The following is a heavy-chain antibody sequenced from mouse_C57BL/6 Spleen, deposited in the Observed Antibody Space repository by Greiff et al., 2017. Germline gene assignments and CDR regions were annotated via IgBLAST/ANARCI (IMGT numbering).Heavy chain of an antibody. V-gene: IGHV1-63*01. CDR3: ARSLYYDYDDYAMDY. J-gene: IGHJ4*01. CDR2: IYPGGGYT. Sequence: VQLQQSGAELVRPGTSVKMSCKASGYTFTNYWIGWAKQRPGHGLEWIGDIYPGGGYTNYNEKFKGKATLTADKSSSTAYMQFSSLTSEDSAVYYCARSLYYDYDDYAMDYWGQGTSVTVSS. CDR1: GYTFTNYW. D-gene: IGHD2-4*01.